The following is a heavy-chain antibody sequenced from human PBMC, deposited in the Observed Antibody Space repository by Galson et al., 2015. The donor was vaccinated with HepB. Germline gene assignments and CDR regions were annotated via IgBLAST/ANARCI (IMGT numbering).Heavy chain of an antibody. CDR2: ISSSSSYT. D-gene: IGHD6-13*01. CDR3: ARGGPWAADVFDY. Sequence: SLRLSCAASGFTFSDYYMSWFRQAPGKGLEWVSYISSSSSYTNYADSVKGRFTISGDNAKNSLYLQMNSLRAEDTAVYYCARGGPWAADVFDYWGQGTLVTVSS. V-gene: IGHV3-11*06. CDR1: GFTFSDYY. J-gene: IGHJ4*02.